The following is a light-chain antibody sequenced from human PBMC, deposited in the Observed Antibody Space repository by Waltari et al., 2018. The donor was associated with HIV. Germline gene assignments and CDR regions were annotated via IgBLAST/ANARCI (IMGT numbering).Light chain of an antibody. Sequence: DIQMTQSPSTLSASVGDRVAITCRASQSISGLLAWYQQKRGKAPNLLIYNASTLESGVPSRFSGSGSGTEFTLTISSLQPDDFATYYCQQYNTYSRTFGQGTKVEIK. CDR2: NAS. J-gene: IGKJ1*01. CDR1: QSISGL. V-gene: IGKV1-5*03. CDR3: QQYNTYSRT.